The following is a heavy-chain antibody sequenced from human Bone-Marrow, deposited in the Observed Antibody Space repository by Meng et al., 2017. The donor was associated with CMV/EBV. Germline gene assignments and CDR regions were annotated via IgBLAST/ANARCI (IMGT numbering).Heavy chain of an antibody. CDR2: IYYSGST. CDR3: AREMTGRGMDV. V-gene: IGHV4-39*02. Sequence: CTVSGGSISSSSYYWGWIRQSPGKGLEWIGSIYYSGSTYYNPSLKSRVTISVDTSKNQFSLKLSSVTAADTAVYYCAREMTGRGMDVWGQGTTVTVSS. D-gene: IGHD1-14*01. CDR1: GGSISSSSYY. J-gene: IGHJ6*02.